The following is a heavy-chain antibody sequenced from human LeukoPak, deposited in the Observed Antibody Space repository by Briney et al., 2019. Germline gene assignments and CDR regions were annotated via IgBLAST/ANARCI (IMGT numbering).Heavy chain of an antibody. CDR3: ARFSDWFDP. CDR1: TDSISFYY. V-gene: IGHV4-59*08. Sequence: SETLSLTCTVSTDSISFYYWGWVRRPPGRGLEWIGYIYYTGITNYNPSLKSRVSMSVDTSKNQFPLKLSSVTAADTAVYYCARFSDWFDPWGQGTLVTVSS. J-gene: IGHJ5*02. CDR2: IYYTGIT.